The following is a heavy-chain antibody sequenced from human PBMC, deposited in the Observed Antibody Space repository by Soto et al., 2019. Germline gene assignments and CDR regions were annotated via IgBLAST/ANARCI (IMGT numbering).Heavy chain of an antibody. CDR1: GYTFTYYW. V-gene: IGHV5-51*01. CDR2: TYPFDSDT. D-gene: IGHD3-16*01. Sequence: GESLKISCEGSGYTFTYYWIGWVRQMPGKGLEWMGVTYPFDSDTRYSPSFQGRVTISAVQSTNTAYLELSRLQASDTAIYYCGRHYGGGTTGIDYSGQGTLVTVSS. J-gene: IGHJ4*01. CDR3: GRHYGGGTTGIDY.